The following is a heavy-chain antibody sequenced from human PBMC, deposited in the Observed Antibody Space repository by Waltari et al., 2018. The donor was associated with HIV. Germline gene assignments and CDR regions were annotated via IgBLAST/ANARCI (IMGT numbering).Heavy chain of an antibody. CDR3: VKEYQYSHSWYSYYGMDV. Sequence: EVQVLESGGALVQPGGSLRLSCAASGFTFSNYGMSWVRQATGEGLEWVSTIRGSGGSTYSADSVQGRFTVSRDNSKNTLYLQMNSLRAEDTAVYFCVKEYQYSHSWYSYYGMDVWGQGTTVTVSS. D-gene: IGHD6-13*01. CDR2: IRGSGGST. CDR1: GFTFSNYG. J-gene: IGHJ6*02. V-gene: IGHV3-23*01.